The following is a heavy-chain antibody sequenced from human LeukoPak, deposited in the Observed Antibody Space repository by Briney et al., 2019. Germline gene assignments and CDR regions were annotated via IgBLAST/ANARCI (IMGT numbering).Heavy chain of an antibody. D-gene: IGHD7-27*01. J-gene: IGHJ4*02. CDR2: MSGSGGST. CDR3: AKQNWGSVGFDY. V-gene: IGHV3-23*01. Sequence: GGSVRRSSAASGFTFSSYAMSWVRQAQGKGLEWVSAMSGSGGSTYYADSVKGRFTISRDNSKNTLYLQMNSLRAEDTAVYYCAKQNWGSVGFDYWGQGTLVTVSS. CDR1: GFTFSSYA.